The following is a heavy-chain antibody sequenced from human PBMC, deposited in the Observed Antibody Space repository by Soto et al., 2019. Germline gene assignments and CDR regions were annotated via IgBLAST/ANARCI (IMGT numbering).Heavy chain of an antibody. Sequence: QVQLVQSGPEVKKPGSSVQVSCKASGDTLTSYGFSWVRQAPGHGLEWMGRIIPIQGTAKYAQKFQGRLTITADKSTNTVYMKLSSLRAEDTAVYYCARGLLFVERVYMDVWGRGTTVTVSS. CDR3: ARGLLFVERVYMDV. CDR1: GDTLTSYG. J-gene: IGHJ6*03. V-gene: IGHV1-69*08. D-gene: IGHD3-3*01. CDR2: IIPIQGTA.